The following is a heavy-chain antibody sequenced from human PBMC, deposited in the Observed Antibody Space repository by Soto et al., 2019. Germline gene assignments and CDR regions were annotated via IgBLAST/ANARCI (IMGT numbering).Heavy chain of an antibody. V-gene: IGHV3-30*18. Sequence: QVPLVESGGGVVQPGRSLRLSCAASGFTFSSYGMHWVRQAPGKGLEWVAVISYDGSNKYYADSVKGRFTISRDNSKNTLYLQMNSLRAEDTAMYYCAKDWGQQLAQYYFDYWGQGTLVTVSS. CDR2: ISYDGSNK. J-gene: IGHJ4*02. CDR1: GFTFSSYG. D-gene: IGHD6-13*01. CDR3: AKDWGQQLAQYYFDY.